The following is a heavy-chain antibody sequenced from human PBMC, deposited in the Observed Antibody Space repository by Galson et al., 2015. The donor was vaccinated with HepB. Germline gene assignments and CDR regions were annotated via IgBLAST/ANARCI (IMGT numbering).Heavy chain of an antibody. Sequence: SVKVSCKASGGTFSSYTISWVRQAPGQGLEWMGRIIPILGIANYAQKFQGRVTITADKSTSTAYMELSSLRSEDTAVYYCARGEVWSDGSGRYWGQGTLVTVSS. D-gene: IGHD3-10*01. CDR1: GGTFSSYT. J-gene: IGHJ4*02. CDR2: IIPILGIA. V-gene: IGHV1-69*02. CDR3: ARGEVWSDGSGRY.